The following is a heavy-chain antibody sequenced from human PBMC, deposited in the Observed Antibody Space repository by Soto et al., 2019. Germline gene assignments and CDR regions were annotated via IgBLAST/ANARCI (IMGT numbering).Heavy chain of an antibody. J-gene: IGHJ4*02. CDR3: ARWDGYGDV. D-gene: IGHD4-17*01. V-gene: IGHV3-23*01. CDR1: GFTFSTYT. CDR2: LSGGGSNT. Sequence: GGSLRLSCAASGFTFSTYTMTWVRQAPGKGLAWVSGLSGGGSNTFYADSVQGRFTISVDNSKNTVYLQMNSLRVEDTAVYYCARWDGYGDVWGQGTLVTVSS.